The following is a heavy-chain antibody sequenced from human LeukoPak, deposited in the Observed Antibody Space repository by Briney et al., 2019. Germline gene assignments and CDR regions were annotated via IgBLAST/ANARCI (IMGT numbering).Heavy chain of an antibody. CDR1: DDSITMYY. CDR3: ARFGSGWWYNDY. V-gene: IGHV4-59*01. J-gene: IGHJ4*02. D-gene: IGHD6-19*01. Sequence: SETLSLTCSVSDDSITMYYWTWIRQPPGKGLEWIGYVDHTGSTNFNPSLNGRVSISIDTTKNLFSLRLRSVTAADTAVYYCARFGSGWWYNDYWGQGTLVTVSS. CDR2: VDHTGST.